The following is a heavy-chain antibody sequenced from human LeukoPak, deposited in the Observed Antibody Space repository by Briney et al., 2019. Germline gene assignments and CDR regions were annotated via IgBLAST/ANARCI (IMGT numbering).Heavy chain of an antibody. CDR1: GFTFSGYA. CDR2: ISYDGSNK. D-gene: IGHD6-13*01. J-gene: IGHJ4*02. Sequence: PGGSLRLSCAASGFTFSGYAMHWVRQAPGKGLEWVAAISYDGSNKYYADSVKGRFTISRDNSKNTLYLQMNSLRAEDTAVYYCAREEEVAAAGTGYFDYWGQGTLVTVSS. CDR3: AREEEVAAAGTGYFDY. V-gene: IGHV3-30-3*01.